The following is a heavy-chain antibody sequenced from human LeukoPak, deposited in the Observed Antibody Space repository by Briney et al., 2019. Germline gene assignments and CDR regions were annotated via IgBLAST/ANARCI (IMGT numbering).Heavy chain of an antibody. D-gene: IGHD3-22*01. CDR1: GYTFTIYG. CDR3: ARDIRVANYYDSSGYYYVPGGSYYFDY. J-gene: IGHJ4*02. CDR2: ISAYNGNT. Sequence: EASVKVSCKASGYTFTIYGISWVRQAPGQGLEWMGWISAYNGNTNYAQKLQGRVTMTTDTSTSTAYMELRSLRSDDTAVYYCARDIRVANYYDSSGYYYVPGGSYYFDYWGQGTLVTVSS. V-gene: IGHV1-18*01.